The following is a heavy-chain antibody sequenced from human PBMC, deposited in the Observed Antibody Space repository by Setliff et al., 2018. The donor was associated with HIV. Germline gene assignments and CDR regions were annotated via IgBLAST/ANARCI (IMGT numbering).Heavy chain of an antibody. D-gene: IGHD3-10*01. V-gene: IGHV3-48*03. J-gene: IGHJ6*02. Sequence: GGSLRLSCAASGFTFRNYKFNWVRQAPGRGLEWVSSISIGSGGAIDYADSVQGRFTISRDNSKNSLYLQMIGLRAEDTAVYYCAYYSLGSFYLGYYYYHGMDVWGLGPTGTVS. CDR3: AYYSLGSFYLGYYYYHGMDV. CDR2: ISIGSGGAI. CDR1: GFTFRNYK.